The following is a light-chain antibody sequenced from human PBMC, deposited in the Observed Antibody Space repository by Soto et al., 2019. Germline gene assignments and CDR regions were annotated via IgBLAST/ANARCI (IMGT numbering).Light chain of an antibody. CDR2: EVT. Sequence: QSVLTQPASVSGSPGQSITISCTGTSSDVGGYNHVSWYQIHPGKAPKLIIYEVTSRPSGVSYRFSGSKSGNSASLTISGLQAEDEADYYCSSYASSSSYVFGGGTKATV. CDR3: SSYASSSSYV. J-gene: IGLJ1*01. V-gene: IGLV2-14*01. CDR1: SSDVGGYNH.